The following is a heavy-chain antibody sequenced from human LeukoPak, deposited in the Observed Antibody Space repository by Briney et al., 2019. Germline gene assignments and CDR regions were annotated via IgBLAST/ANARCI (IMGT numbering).Heavy chain of an antibody. D-gene: IGHD6-6*01. J-gene: IGHJ4*01. CDR3: ARWSQFGSSSVGAHHFDH. Sequence: GGSLRLSCGASGFTFSSYWMSWVRQAPGKGLEWVANIKQDGSEKYYVDSVRGRFTVSRDNAKDSLYLQLNSLRAEDTAVYYCARWSQFGSSSVGAHHFDHWGQGTLVTFSA. CDR2: IKQDGSEK. CDR1: GFTFSSYW. V-gene: IGHV3-7*01.